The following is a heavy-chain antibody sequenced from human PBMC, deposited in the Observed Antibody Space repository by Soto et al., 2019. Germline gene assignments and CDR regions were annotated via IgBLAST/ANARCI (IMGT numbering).Heavy chain of an antibody. Sequence: ASVKVSCKASGYPFSSYDISWVRQAPGQGLEWMGWISTYNGDTNYAQNLQGRVTMTTDTSTKTAFMELRSLRSDDTATYYCARISDYSSGWGSAFFDYWGQGTLVTVSS. CDR3: ARISDYSSGWGSAFFDY. CDR2: ISTYNGDT. V-gene: IGHV1-18*01. CDR1: GYPFSSYD. J-gene: IGHJ4*02. D-gene: IGHD6-19*01.